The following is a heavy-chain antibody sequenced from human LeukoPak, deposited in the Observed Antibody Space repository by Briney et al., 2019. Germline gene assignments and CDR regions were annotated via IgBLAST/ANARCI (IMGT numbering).Heavy chain of an antibody. J-gene: IGHJ4*02. D-gene: IGHD3-9*01. CDR3: AKWGDFDILTGYYVSDF. V-gene: IGHV3-23*01. CDR1: GFTFSNYA. CDR2: VTGSGGST. Sequence: GASLRLSCVASGFTFSNYAMSWVRQAAGERLEWVSAVTGSGGSTYYADSVKGRFTISRDNSRNTLFLQMNSLRAEDTAIYYCAKWGDFDILTGYYVSDFWGQGTLVTVSS.